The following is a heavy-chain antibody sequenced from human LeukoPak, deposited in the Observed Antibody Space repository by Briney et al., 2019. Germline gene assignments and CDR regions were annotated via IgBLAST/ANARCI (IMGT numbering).Heavy chain of an antibody. CDR2: IHTSGST. Sequence: SETLSLTCTVSGGSISSYYWSWIRQPAGKGLEWIGRIHTSGSTNYNPSLKSRVTMSVDTSKNQFSLKLSSVTAADTAVYYCARTLANGGSEFFGDFDYWGQGTLVTVSS. CDR1: GGSISSYY. CDR3: ARTLANGGSEFFGDFDY. V-gene: IGHV4-4*07. D-gene: IGHD1-26*01. J-gene: IGHJ4*02.